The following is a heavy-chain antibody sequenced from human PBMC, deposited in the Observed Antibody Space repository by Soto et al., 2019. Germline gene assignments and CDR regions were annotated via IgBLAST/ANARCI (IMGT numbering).Heavy chain of an antibody. V-gene: IGHV1-69*02. CDR1: GGTFSIYT. CDR3: AIRRYCSSTSCYVVPFDY. CDR2: IIPILGIA. Sequence: SVKVSCKASGGTFSIYTISWVRQAPGQGLEWMGRIIPILGIANYAQKFQGRVTITADKSTSTAYMELSSLRSEDAAVYYCAIRRYCSSTSCYVVPFDYWGQGTLVTVSS. J-gene: IGHJ4*02. D-gene: IGHD2-2*01.